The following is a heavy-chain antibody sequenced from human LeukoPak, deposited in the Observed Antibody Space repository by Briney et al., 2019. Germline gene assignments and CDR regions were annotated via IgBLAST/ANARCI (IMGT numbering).Heavy chain of an antibody. D-gene: IGHD1-26*01. V-gene: IGHV4/OR15-8*02. J-gene: IGHJ4*02. CDR3: SRESGPYSPFGH. Sequence: PSETLSLTCGVSGGSITTTNYCWCVRQSPGRGLVWIGEISLSGYTGFNPSLRGRVTMSLDESKNHLSLTLTSVTAADTAIYYCSRESGPYSPFGHWGQASLVTVTT. CDR1: GGSITTTNY. CDR2: ISLSGYT.